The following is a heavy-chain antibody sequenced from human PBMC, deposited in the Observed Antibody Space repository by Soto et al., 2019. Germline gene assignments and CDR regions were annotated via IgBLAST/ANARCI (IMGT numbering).Heavy chain of an antibody. J-gene: IGHJ4*02. CDR2: IYHSGIT. D-gene: IGHD1-1*01. V-gene: IGHV4-59*11. Sequence: VQLQESGPGLVRPSETLSLTYTVSGSSISTHYWAWIRQPPGKGMEWIGYIYHSGITKDSPSFQSRVTMSIDTSKKQFSLNLSFLTAADTAVYYCARVVSLERPYCFDYWGQGTVVSVSS. CDR1: GSSISTHY. CDR3: ARVVSLERPYCFDY.